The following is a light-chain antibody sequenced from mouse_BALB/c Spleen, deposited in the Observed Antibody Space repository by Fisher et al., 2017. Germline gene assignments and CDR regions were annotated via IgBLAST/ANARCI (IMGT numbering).Light chain of an antibody. CDR3: QQWSSYPFT. V-gene: IGKV4-59*01. Sequence: IVLTQSPTTMSASPGEKVTMTCSASSSVSYMHWYQQKSGTSPKRWIYDTSKLASGVPARFSGSGSGTSYSLTISRMEAEDAATYYCQQWSSYPFTFGSGTKLEIK. J-gene: IGKJ4*01. CDR2: DTS. CDR1: SSVSY.